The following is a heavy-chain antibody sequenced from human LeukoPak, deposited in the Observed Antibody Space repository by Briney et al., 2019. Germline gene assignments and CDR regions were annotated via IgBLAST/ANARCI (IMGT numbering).Heavy chain of an antibody. Sequence: PSETLSLTCNVSGVSVSTSHWNWTRQRPGKGLEWIGCLSYTGKTDYNPSLKSRVSISLGSSNNHFSLKLTSVTAADTAVYYCSEGYFEPFDHWGQGILVTVSS. J-gene: IGHJ4*02. V-gene: IGHV4-59*02. D-gene: IGHD2/OR15-2a*01. CDR3: SEGYFEPFDH. CDR1: GVSVSTSH. CDR2: LSYTGKT.